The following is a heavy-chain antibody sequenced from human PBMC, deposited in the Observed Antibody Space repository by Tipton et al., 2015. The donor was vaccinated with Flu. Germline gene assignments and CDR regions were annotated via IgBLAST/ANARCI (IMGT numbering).Heavy chain of an antibody. V-gene: IGHV3-53*01. CDR2: IYSGGET. J-gene: IGHJ4*02. CDR1: GLTVNSNY. CDR3: ARGGITRYSGRFDQ. Sequence: SLRLSCAASGLTVNSNYMSWVRQAPGKGLEWVSDIYSGGETYYADSVKGRFTISRDKSKNALYLQIDSVRAEDTAVYYCARGGITRYSGRFDQWGQGTLVTVSS. D-gene: IGHD5-12*01.